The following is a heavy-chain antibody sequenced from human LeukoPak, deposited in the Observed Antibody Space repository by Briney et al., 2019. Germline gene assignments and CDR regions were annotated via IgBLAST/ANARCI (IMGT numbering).Heavy chain of an antibody. CDR3: ARNQWPNYFDY. J-gene: IGHJ4*02. D-gene: IGHD6-19*01. Sequence: KHGASLKISCKASGSSFTNNWIAWVRQLPGKGLEWMGIIYPYDSDARYSPSFQGLVTISADKSINTAYLQWSSLKASDTAMYYCARNQWPNYFDYWGQGTLVTVSS. CDR1: GSSFTNNW. V-gene: IGHV5-51*01. CDR2: IYPYDSDA.